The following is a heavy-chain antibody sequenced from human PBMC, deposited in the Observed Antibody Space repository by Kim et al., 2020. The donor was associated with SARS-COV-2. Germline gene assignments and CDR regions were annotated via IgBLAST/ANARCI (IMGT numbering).Heavy chain of an antibody. CDR1: GFTFSNYA. CDR2: INSGGSNT. CDR3: AKAIRGYWYFDL. Sequence: GGSLRLSCVASGFTFSNYAMSWVRQAPGKGLEGVSGINSGGSNTYYADSVKGRFTISRDNSGNTLYLQMNSLTAEDTAVYYCAKAIRGYWYFDLWGRGTLVPVSS. D-gene: IGHD3-3*02. V-gene: IGHV3-23*01. J-gene: IGHJ2*01.